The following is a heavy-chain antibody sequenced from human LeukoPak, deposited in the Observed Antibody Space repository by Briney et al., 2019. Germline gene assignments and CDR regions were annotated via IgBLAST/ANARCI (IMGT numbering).Heavy chain of an antibody. J-gene: IGHJ4*02. CDR2: ITSDGSST. CDR3: ARDPPTVTGGIDY. D-gene: IGHD4-17*01. CDR1: GFTFSSYW. Sequence: GGSLRLSCGDSGFTFSSYWMHWVHQAPGKGLVWLSRITSDGSSTSYADSVKGRFTISRDNAKNTLYLQMNSLRAEDTAVYYCARDPPTVTGGIDYWGQGTLVTVSS. V-gene: IGHV3-74*01.